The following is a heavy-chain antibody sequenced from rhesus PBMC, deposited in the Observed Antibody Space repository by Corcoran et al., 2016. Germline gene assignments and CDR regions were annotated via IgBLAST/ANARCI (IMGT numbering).Heavy chain of an antibody. CDR2: ISGSGSST. J-gene: IGHJ4*01. V-gene: IGHV4S11*01. D-gene: IGHD3-9*01. Sequence: QVQLQESGPGLVKPLETLSLTCAVSGGPISSNYRSWIRQPPGQGRGWVGYISGSGSSTNNNPSLKSRVTLSVDTSKNQFSLKLSSVTAADTAVYYCARAGYEDDYGYYYTFDYWGQGVLVTVSS. CDR1: GGPISSNY. CDR3: ARAGYEDDYGYYYTFDY.